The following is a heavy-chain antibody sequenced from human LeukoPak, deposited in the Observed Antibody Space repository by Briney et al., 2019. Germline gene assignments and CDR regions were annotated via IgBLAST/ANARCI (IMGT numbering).Heavy chain of an antibody. V-gene: IGHV1-46*01. CDR2: INPSGGST. J-gene: IGHJ6*03. CDR3: ARDRGGDYGRGRYYYYYYMDV. D-gene: IGHD4-17*01. CDR1: GYTFTSYY. Sequence: ASVKVSCKASGYTFTSYYMHWVRQAPGQGLEWMGIINPSGGSTSYAQKFQGRVTMPRDTSTSTVYMELSSLRSEDTAVYYCARDRGGDYGRGRYYYYYYMDVWGKGTTVTVSS.